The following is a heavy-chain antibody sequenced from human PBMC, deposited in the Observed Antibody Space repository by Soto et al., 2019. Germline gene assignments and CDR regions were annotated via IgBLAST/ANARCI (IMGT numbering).Heavy chain of an antibody. D-gene: IGHD5-18*01. CDR1: GGSISSTNW. CDR3: ARTPWDGYTGYFLDY. V-gene: IGHV4-4*02. Sequence: SETLSLTCYVSGGSISSTNWWTWVRQPPGKGLEWIGEIYHTGNTNYNPSVRSRVTISVDKSNNQFSLKLSAVTAADTAVYSCARTPWDGYTGYFLDYSAQGSLVTGSS. CDR2: IYHTGNT. J-gene: IGHJ4*02.